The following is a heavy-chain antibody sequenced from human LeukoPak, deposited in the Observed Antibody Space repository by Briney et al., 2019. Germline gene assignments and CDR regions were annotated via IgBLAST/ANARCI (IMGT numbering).Heavy chain of an antibody. V-gene: IGHV3-23*01. Sequence: GGTLRLSCAASGFTFSSYGMSWVRQAPGKGLEWVSAISGSGGSTYYADSVKGRFTISRDNSRNTLFLQLNSLRVEDTAVYYCARHTFTLSRPLDSWGQGTLVTVS. CDR3: ARHTFTLSRPLDS. D-gene: IGHD3-22*01. CDR1: GFTFSSYG. CDR2: ISGSGGST. J-gene: IGHJ4*02.